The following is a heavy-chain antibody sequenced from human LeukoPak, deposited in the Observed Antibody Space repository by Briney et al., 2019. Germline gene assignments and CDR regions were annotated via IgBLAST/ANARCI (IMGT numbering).Heavy chain of an antibody. CDR2: IYSGGST. CDR3: ARGGGISHYYYYMDV. J-gene: IGHJ6*03. D-gene: IGHD6-13*01. V-gene: IGHV3-66*01. Sequence: GGSLRLSCAASGFTVSSNYMSWVRQAPGKGLEWVSVIYSGGSTYYADSVKGRFTISRDNSKNTLYLQMNSLRAEDTAVYYCARGGGISHYYYYMDVWGKGTTVTISS. CDR1: GFTVSSNY.